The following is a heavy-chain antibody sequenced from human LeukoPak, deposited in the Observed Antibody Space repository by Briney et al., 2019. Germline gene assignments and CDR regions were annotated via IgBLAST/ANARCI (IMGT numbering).Heavy chain of an antibody. V-gene: IGHV4-39*01. CDR2: IYYSGST. J-gene: IGHJ4*02. CDR1: GGSISSSSYY. D-gene: IGHD3-22*01. Sequence: SDTLSLTCTVSGGSISSSSYYWGWVRQPPGKGLEWIGSIYYSGSTYYNPSLKSRVTIPVDTSKNQFSLKLSSVTAADTAVYYCARGAISSGIWWGQGTLVTVSS. CDR3: ARGAISSGIW.